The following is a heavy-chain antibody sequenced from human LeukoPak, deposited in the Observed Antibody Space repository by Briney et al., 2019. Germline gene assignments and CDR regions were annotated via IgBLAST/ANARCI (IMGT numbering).Heavy chain of an antibody. V-gene: IGHV1-18*01. CDR1: GYTFTSYG. CDR3: ARGRAAAGYFDY. D-gene: IGHD6-13*01. Sequence: ASVKVSCKASGYTFTSYGISWVRQAPGQGLEWMGWISAYNGNTNYAQKLQGRVSMTTDTSTSTAYMELRSLRSVDTAVYYCARGRAAAGYFDYWGQGTLVTVSS. CDR2: ISAYNGNT. J-gene: IGHJ4*02.